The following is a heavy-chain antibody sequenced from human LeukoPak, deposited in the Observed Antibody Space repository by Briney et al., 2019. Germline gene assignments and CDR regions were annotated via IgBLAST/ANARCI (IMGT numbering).Heavy chain of an antibody. V-gene: IGHV3-30*02. J-gene: IGHJ4*02. CDR3: AVRRVRGVSTPYYFDY. Sequence: GGSLRLSCAASGFTFSSYGMHWVRQAPGKGLEWVPFIRYDGSNKYYADSVKGRFTISRDNSKNTLYLQMNSLRAEDTAVYYCAVRRVRGVSTPYYFDYWGQGTLVTVSS. CDR1: GFTFSSYG. D-gene: IGHD3-10*01. CDR2: IRYDGSNK.